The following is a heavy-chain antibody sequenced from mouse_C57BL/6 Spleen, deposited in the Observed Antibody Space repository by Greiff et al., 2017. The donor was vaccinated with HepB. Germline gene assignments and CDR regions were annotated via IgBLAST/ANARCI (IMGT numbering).Heavy chain of an antibody. Sequence: QVQLQQPGAELVKPGASVKLSCKASGYTFTSYWMQWVKQRPGQGLEWIGEIDPSDSYTNYNQKFKGKATLTVDTSSSTAYMQLSSLTSEDSAVYYCARRNYGSSYDYFDYWGQGTTLTVSS. J-gene: IGHJ2*01. CDR3: ARRNYGSSYDYFDY. CDR2: IDPSDSYT. D-gene: IGHD1-1*01. V-gene: IGHV1-50*01. CDR1: GYTFTSYW.